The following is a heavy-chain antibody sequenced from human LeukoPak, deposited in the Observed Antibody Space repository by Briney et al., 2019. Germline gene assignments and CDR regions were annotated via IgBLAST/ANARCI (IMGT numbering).Heavy chain of an antibody. CDR2: IYHSGST. V-gene: IGHV4-38-2*01. CDR1: GYSISSGYY. CDR3: ARRVITIFGVVFMEGDAFDI. Sequence: PSETLSLTCAVSGYSISSGYYWGWIRQPPGKGLEWIGSIYHSGSTYYNPSLKSRVTISVNTSKNQFSLKLSSVTAADTAVYYCARRVITIFGVVFMEGDAFDIWGQGTMVTVSS. D-gene: IGHD3-3*01. J-gene: IGHJ3*02.